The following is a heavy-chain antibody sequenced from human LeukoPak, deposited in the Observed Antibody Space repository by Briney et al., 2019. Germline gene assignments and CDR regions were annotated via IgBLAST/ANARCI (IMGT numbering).Heavy chain of an antibody. CDR1: GGSISSGYYY. CDR3: ARGETYYYDSSGYYSTLFDY. CDR2: IYYSGST. Sequence: SETLSLTCTVSGGSISSGYYYWSWIRQHPGKGLEWIGYIYYSGSTYYNPSLKSRVTISVDTSKNQFSLKLSSVTAADTAVYYCARGETYYYDSSGYYSTLFDYWGQGTLVTVSS. J-gene: IGHJ4*02. D-gene: IGHD3-22*01. V-gene: IGHV4-31*03.